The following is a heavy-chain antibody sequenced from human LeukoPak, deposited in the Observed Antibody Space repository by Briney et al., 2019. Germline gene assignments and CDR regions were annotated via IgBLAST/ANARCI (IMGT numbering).Heavy chain of an antibody. V-gene: IGHV3-30*18. D-gene: IGHD5-12*01. J-gene: IGHJ4*02. Sequence: GGSLGLSCAASGFTFSSYGMHWVRQAPGKGLEWVAVISYDGSNKYYADSVKGRFTISRDNSKNTLYLQMNSLRAENTAVYYCAKGGIVATIRMLSWIEAYYFDYWGQGTLVTVSS. CDR2: ISYDGSNK. CDR3: AKGGIVATIRMLSWIEAYYFDY. CDR1: GFTFSSYG.